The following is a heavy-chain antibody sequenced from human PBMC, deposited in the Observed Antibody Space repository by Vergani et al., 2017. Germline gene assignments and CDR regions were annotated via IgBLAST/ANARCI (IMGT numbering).Heavy chain of an antibody. CDR2: IIPIFGTA. V-gene: IGHV1-69*01. CDR3: AKVVPKWAITGTPFDY. J-gene: IGHJ4*02. CDR1: GYTFSGYY. D-gene: IGHD1-1*01. Sequence: QVQLVQSGAEVKMPGASVKVSCKASGYTFSGYYMHWVRQAPGQGLEWMGGIIPIFGTANYAQKFQGRVTITADESTSTAYMELSSLRSEDTAVYYCAKVVPKWAITGTPFDYWGQGTLVTVSS.